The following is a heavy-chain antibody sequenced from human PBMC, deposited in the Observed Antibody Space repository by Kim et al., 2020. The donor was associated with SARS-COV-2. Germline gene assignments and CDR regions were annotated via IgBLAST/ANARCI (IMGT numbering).Heavy chain of an antibody. J-gene: IGHJ4*02. V-gene: IGHV1-2*06. D-gene: IGHD5-18*01. CDR3: ARGFRWIQLTSKPAHFDY. Sequence: ASVKVSCKASGYTFTGYYMHWVRQAPGQGLEWMGRINPNSGGTNYAQKFQGRVTMTRDTSISTAYMELSRLRSDDTAVYYCARGFRWIQLTSKPAHFDYWGQGTLVTVSS. CDR2: INPNSGGT. CDR1: GYTFTGYY.